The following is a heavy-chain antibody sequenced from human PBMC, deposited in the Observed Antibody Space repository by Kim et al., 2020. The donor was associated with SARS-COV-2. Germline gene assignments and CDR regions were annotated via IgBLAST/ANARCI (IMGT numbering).Heavy chain of an antibody. V-gene: IGHV4-59*08. D-gene: IGHD3-16*01. CDR2: IYYSGST. CDR3: ARHGSDYVWESSPGDYGMDV. CDR1: GGSISSYY. J-gene: IGHJ6*02. Sequence: SETLSLTCTVSGGSISSYYWSWIRQPPGKGLEWIGYIYYSGSTNYNPSLKSRVTISVDTSKNQFSLKLSSVTAADTAVYYCARHGSDYVWESSPGDYGMDVWGQGTTVTVSS.